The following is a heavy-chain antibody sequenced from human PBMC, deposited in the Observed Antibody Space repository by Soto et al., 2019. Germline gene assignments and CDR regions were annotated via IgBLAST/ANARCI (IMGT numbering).Heavy chain of an antibody. CDR2: IYPGDSDT. CDR3: ERGTPSRVITMVLGFFSYLHGLGGMDV. CDR1: GYSFNSYW. J-gene: IGHJ6*02. D-gene: IGHD3-10*01. V-gene: IGHV5-51*01. Sequence: GESLKISGEGSGYSFNSYWNGWVRQMPGKGLEWMGIIYPGDSDTRYSPSFQGQVTISADNSISTAYLQWSSLKASDTAMYYCERGTPSRVITMVLGFFSYLHGLGGMDVRSQRSTVTVSS.